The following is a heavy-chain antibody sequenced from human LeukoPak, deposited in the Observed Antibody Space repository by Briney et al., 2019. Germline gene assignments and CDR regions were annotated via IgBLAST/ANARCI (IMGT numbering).Heavy chain of an antibody. D-gene: IGHD4-17*01. CDR1: GFTFSSYW. V-gene: IGHV3-7*01. CDR2: IKQDGSEK. J-gene: IGHJ4*02. Sequence: GGSLRLSCAASGFTFSSYWMSWVRQAPGKGLEWVANIKQDGSEKHYVDSVKGRFTISRDNAKNSLYLQMNSLRAEDTAVYYCARDGVLPSTVTTFDYWGQGTLVTVSS. CDR3: ARDGVLPSTVTTFDY.